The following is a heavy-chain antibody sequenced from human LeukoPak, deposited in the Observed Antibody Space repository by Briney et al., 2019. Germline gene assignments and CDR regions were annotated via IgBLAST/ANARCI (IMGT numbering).Heavy chain of an antibody. CDR2: INPSGGST. CDR3: AREGESAAAGNSYFDY. D-gene: IGHD6-13*01. CDR1: GYTFTSYY. V-gene: IGHV1-46*01. J-gene: IGHJ4*02. Sequence: ASVKVSCQAPGYTFTSYYMHWVRQAPGQGLEWMGIINPSGGSTSYAQKFQGRVTMTRDTSTSTVYMELSSLRSEDTAVYYCAREGESAAAGNSYFDYWGQGTLVTVSS.